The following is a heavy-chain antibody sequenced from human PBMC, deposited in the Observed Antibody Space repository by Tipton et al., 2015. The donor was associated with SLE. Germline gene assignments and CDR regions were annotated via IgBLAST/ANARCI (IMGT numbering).Heavy chain of an antibody. D-gene: IGHD6-19*01. CDR3: ARGKQWLGYFDL. V-gene: IGHV4-4*08. J-gene: IGHJ2*01. CDR2: IYTSGST. CDR1: GGSISSYY. Sequence: LSLTCTVSGGSISSYYWSWIRQPPGKGLEWIGYIYTSGSTNYNPSLKSRVTMSVDTSKNQFSLKLSSVTAADTAVYYCARGKQWLGYFDLWGRGTLVTVSS.